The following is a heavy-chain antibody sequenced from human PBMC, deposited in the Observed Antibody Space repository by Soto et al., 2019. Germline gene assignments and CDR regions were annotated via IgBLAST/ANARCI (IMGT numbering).Heavy chain of an antibody. CDR2: ILPLSGAA. CDR3: ARRGMDTAVVNPDWFFYGLDI. D-gene: IGHD5-18*01. CDR1: GDTFTTHA. Sequence: QVQLGQSGAEVKKPGSSVRVSCKTSGDTFTTHAITWVRQAPGQGLEWMGSILPLSGAANYAQRFQGRVTVTADESTSTAYMELRTLNSADTAVYYCARRGMDTAVVNPDWFFYGLDIWGQGTTLIVS. V-gene: IGHV1-69*18. J-gene: IGHJ6*02.